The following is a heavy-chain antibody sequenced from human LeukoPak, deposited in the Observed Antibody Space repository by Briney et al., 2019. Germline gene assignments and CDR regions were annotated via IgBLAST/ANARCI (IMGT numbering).Heavy chain of an antibody. Sequence: GGSLRLSCAASGFTFSTYSMKWVRQAPGKGLEWVSYISGSGGTMYYADSVKGRFTISRDNSKNTLYLQMNSLRAEDTAVYYCAPLGCGGSCYRFDYWGQGTLVTVSS. CDR1: GFTFSTYS. D-gene: IGHD2-15*01. CDR2: ISGSGGTM. J-gene: IGHJ4*02. V-gene: IGHV3-48*01. CDR3: APLGCGGSCYRFDY.